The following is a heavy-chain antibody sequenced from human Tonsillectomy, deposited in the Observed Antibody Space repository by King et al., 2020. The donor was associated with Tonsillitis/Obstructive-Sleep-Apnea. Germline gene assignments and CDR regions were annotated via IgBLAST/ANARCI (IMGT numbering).Heavy chain of an antibody. V-gene: IGHV3-53*01. CDR1: GFTVSYDY. Sequence: VQLVESGGGLIQPGGSLRLSCAASGFTVSYDYMTWVRQAPGKGLEWVSLINSGGSTYYADSVKGRFTISRDNTKNTLYLQMNSLRAEDTAVYYCARDRESQQSDGYYYYYYMAVWGKGTTVTVSS. CDR3: ARDRESQQSDGYYYYYYMAV. D-gene: IGHD6-13*01. J-gene: IGHJ6*03. CDR2: INSGGST.